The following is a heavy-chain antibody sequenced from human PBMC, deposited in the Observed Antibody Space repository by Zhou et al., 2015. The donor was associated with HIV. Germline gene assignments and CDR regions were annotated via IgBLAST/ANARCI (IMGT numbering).Heavy chain of an antibody. J-gene: IGHJ5*02. Sequence: QLQLVQSGAELKKPGSSVKVSCKASGGTFSSYAISWVRQAPGQGLEWMGGIIPIFGTANYAQKFQGRVTFTADKFTSTAYMELSSLRSEDTAVYYCARDEYSSYNWFDPWGQGTLVTVSS. CDR1: GGTFSSYA. D-gene: IGHD6-6*01. CDR3: ARDEYSSYNWFDP. V-gene: IGHV1-69*06. CDR2: IIPIFGTA.